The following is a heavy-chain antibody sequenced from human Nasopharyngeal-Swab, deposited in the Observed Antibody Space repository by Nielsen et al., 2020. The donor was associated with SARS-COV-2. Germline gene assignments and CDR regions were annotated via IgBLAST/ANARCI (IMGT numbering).Heavy chain of an antibody. V-gene: IGHV3-48*03. J-gene: IGHJ6*02. CDR3: ARDMLSYRVYYYYGMDV. Sequence: GESLKISCAAFGFTFSSYEMNWVRQAPGKGLEWVSYISSSGSTIYYADSVKGRFTISRDNAKNSLYLQMNSLRAEDTAVYYCARDMLSYRVYYYYGMDVWGQGTTVTVSS. CDR2: ISSSGSTI. CDR1: GFTFSSYE. D-gene: IGHD2-8*01.